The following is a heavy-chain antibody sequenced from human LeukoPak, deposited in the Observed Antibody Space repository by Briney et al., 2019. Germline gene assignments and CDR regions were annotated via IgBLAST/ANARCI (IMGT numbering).Heavy chain of an antibody. J-gene: IGHJ4*02. V-gene: IGHV3-23*01. Sequence: PGGSLRLSCAASGFTFSSYAMSWVRQAPGKGLEWVSAISGSGGSTYYADSVKGRFSISRDNSKNTLYLQMNSLRAEDTAVYYCAKSPRPSRLGPVFGLGFDYWGQGTLVTVSS. CDR2: ISGSGGST. CDR1: GFTFSSYA. CDR3: AKSPRPSRLGPVFGLGFDY. D-gene: IGHD3-3*01.